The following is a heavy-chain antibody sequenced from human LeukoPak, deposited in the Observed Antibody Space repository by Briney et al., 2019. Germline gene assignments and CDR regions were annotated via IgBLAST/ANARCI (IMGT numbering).Heavy chain of an antibody. V-gene: IGHV3-23*01. CDR3: AKHPPLRYFDCHFDY. D-gene: IGHD3-9*01. CDR2: ISGIGGST. J-gene: IGHJ4*02. Sequence: PGGSLTLSCAASGFTLSSYCMNWVRQPSGKGLEWVSAISGIGGSTYYADSVKGRFTISRDNTKTTLYLQMNSLRTEDTAVYYCAKHPPLRYFDCHFDYWGQGTLVTVSS. CDR1: GFTLSSYC.